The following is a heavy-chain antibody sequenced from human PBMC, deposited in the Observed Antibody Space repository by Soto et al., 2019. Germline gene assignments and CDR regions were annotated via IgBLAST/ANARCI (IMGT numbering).Heavy chain of an antibody. D-gene: IGHD3-16*01. CDR2: ISPYTGNT. CDR1: GYIFVNYG. V-gene: IGHV1-18*01. J-gene: IGHJ6*02. CDR3: VMVDNYVTPTPQDV. Sequence: QVQLVQSGDEVKKPGASVKVSCKASGYIFVNYGIAWVRQAPGQGLEWMGWISPYTGNTHSATKIQGRLTMTTDTSTSAAYMDLGSLTSDDTAVYYCVMVDNYVTPTPQDVWGQGTTVTVSS.